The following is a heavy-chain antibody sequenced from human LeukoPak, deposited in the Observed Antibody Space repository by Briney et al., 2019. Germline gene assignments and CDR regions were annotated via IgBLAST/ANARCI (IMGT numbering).Heavy chain of an antibody. CDR2: INHSGST. CDR3: ARGHYYYYYYMDV. Sequence: ASETLSLTCTVSGYSISSGYYWGWIRQPPGKGLEWIGEINHSGSTNYNPSLKSRVTISVDTSKNQFSLKLSSVTAADTAVYYCARGHYYYYYYMDVWGKGTTVTVSS. V-gene: IGHV4-38-2*02. J-gene: IGHJ6*03. CDR1: GYSISSGYY.